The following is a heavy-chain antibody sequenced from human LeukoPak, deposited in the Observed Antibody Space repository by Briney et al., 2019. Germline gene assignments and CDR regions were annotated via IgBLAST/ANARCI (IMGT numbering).Heavy chain of an antibody. D-gene: IGHD6-19*01. J-gene: IGHJ4*02. V-gene: IGHV4-59*01. Sequence: SETLSLTCTVSGGSMSGYYWSWIRQPPGKGLEWIGYIHYSGTTNYNPSLKSRVTISLDTSRNQFSLKLRSVTTADTAVYYCARVTYSSGWYLDYWGQGTLVTVSS. CDR3: ARVTYSSGWYLDY. CDR1: GGSMSGYY. CDR2: IHYSGTT.